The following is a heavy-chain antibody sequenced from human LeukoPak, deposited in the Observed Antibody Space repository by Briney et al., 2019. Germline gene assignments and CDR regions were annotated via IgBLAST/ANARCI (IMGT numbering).Heavy chain of an antibody. D-gene: IGHD2-2*01. CDR1: GFTVSSNS. CDR3: ARVQLAAPHYMDV. V-gene: IGHV3-21*01. CDR2: ISSSSSYI. Sequence: GGSLRLSCAASGFTVSSNSMSWVRQAPGKGLEWVSSISSSSSYIYYADSVKGRFTISRDNGKNSLYLQMNSLRAEDTAVYYCARVQLAAPHYMDVWGKGTTVTVSS. J-gene: IGHJ6*03.